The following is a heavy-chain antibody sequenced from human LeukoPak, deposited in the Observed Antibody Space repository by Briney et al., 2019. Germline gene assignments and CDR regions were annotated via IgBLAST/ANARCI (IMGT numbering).Heavy chain of an antibody. V-gene: IGHV4-34*01. CDR2: INQSGST. J-gene: IGHJ4*02. Sequence: SETLSLTCAVSVGSFSGHSWAWIRQPPGKGLEWIGEINQSGSTNYSPSLKSRVTISIDTSKNQFSLKLSSVTAADAAVYYCARVDDYWGQGTPVTVSS. CDR3: ARVDDY. CDR1: VGSFSGHS.